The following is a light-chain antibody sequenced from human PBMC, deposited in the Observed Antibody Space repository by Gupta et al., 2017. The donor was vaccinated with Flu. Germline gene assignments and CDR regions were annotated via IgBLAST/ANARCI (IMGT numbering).Light chain of an antibody. CDR2: QSS. CDR1: QNVNMF. Sequence: DIAMTQSPAALTASVGDRVTITCRASQNVNMFVAWYQQSPGKAPKLRIYQSSVLETGVPSRFNGSGYGTDFRLTINDLQPGDVATYYCQQYDDVFALTFGQGTRL. V-gene: IGKV1-5*03. J-gene: IGKJ5*01. CDR3: QQYDDVFALT.